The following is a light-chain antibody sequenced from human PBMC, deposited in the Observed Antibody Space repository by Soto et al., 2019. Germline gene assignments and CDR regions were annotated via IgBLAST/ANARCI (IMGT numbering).Light chain of an antibody. V-gene: IGKV3-15*01. CDR2: GAS. Sequence: EIVMTQSPSTLSVSPGERATLSWGASQSVSSNLAWYQQKPGQAPRLLIYGASTRATGIPARFSGSGYGTEFTLTISSLQSEDFAVYYCHHYKNWPLTFGGGTKVDIK. CDR1: QSVSSN. J-gene: IGKJ4*01. CDR3: HHYKNWPLT.